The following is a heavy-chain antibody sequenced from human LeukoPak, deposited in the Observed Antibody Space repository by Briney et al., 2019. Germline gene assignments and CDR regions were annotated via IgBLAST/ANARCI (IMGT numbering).Heavy chain of an antibody. CDR2: INPSGGST. D-gene: IGHD6-13*01. V-gene: IGHV1-46*01. Sequence: ASVKVSCKASGYTFTSYYMHWVRQATGQGLEWMGIINPSGGSTSYAQKFQGRVTMTRDTSTSTVYMELSSLRSEDTAVYYCAGGGAAGIGWFDPWGQGTLVTVSS. J-gene: IGHJ5*02. CDR1: GYTFTSYY. CDR3: AGGGAAGIGWFDP.